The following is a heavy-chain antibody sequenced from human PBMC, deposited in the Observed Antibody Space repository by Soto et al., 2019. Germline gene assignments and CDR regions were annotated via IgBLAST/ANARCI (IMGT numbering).Heavy chain of an antibody. CDR3: ARSEIAVAEFDY. J-gene: IGHJ4*02. CDR2: INAGNGNT. D-gene: IGHD6-19*01. CDR1: GYTFTSYA. Sequence: ASVKVSCKASGYTFTSYAMHWVRQAPGQRLEWMGWINAGNGNTKYSQKFQGRVTITRDTSASTAYMELSSLRSEDTAVYYCARSEIAVAEFDYWGQGTLVTVSS. V-gene: IGHV1-3*01.